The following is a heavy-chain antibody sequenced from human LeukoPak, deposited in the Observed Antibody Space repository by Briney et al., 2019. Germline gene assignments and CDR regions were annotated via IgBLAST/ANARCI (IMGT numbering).Heavy chain of an antibody. CDR3: NRIAANYDDAFDI. CDR1: GGSIGSYY. D-gene: IGHD6-6*01. Sequence: SETLSLTCTVSGGSIGSYYWSWIRQPPGKGLEWIGYIYYSGSTNYNPSLKSRVTISVDTSKNQFSLKLSSVTAADTAVYYCNRIAANYDDAFDIWGQGTMVTVSS. V-gene: IGHV4-59*08. CDR2: IYYSGST. J-gene: IGHJ3*02.